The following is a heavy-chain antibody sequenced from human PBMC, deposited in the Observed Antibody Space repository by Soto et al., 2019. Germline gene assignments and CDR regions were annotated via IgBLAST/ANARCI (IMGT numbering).Heavy chain of an antibody. CDR1: GGSISDFY. CDR2: IYYSRST. D-gene: IGHD6-6*01. Sequence: SETLSLTCTVSGGSISDFYWSWIRPPPGKGLEWIGYIYYSRSTNYNPSLKSRVTISVDTSKNQFSLNLRSMSPADTAVYYCARVGGLAARTFDYWGPGTLVTVSS. J-gene: IGHJ4*02. CDR3: ARVGGLAARTFDY. V-gene: IGHV4-59*01.